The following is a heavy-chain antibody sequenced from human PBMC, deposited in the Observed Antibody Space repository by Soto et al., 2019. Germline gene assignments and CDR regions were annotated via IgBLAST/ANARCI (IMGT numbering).Heavy chain of an antibody. CDR3: ARGDSSSWWGYGMDV. CDR2: INPNSGGT. CDR1: GYTFTGYY. D-gene: IGHD6-13*01. Sequence: ASVKVSCKASGYTFTGYYMHWVRQAPGQGLEWMGWINPNSGGTNYAQKFQGWVTMTRDTSISTAYMELSRLRSDDTAVYYCARGDSSSWWGYGMDVWGQGTTVTVSS. V-gene: IGHV1-2*04. J-gene: IGHJ6*02.